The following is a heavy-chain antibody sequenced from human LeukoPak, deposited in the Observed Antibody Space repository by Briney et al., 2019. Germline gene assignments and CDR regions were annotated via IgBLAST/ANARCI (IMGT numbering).Heavy chain of an antibody. CDR2: INPNSGGT. D-gene: IGHD3-9*01. CDR3: ARDLDSLRYFDWLGAFFDY. J-gene: IGHJ4*02. Sequence: ASVKVSCKASGYTFTSYGISWVRQAPGQGLEWMGWINPNSGGTNYAQKFQGRVTMTRDTSISTAYMELSRLRSDDTAVYYCARDLDSLRYFDWLGAFFDYWGQGTLVTVSS. CDR1: GYTFTSYG. V-gene: IGHV1-2*02.